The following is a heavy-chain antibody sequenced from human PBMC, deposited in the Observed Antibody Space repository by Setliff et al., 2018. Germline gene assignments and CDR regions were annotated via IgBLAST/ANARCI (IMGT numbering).Heavy chain of an antibody. V-gene: IGHV3-49*04. CDR2: IRSKAYGGTT. CDR1: GFTFGDYA. J-gene: IGHJ6*03. D-gene: IGHD3-3*01. CDR3: TREASVDFWSGYPYYYYMDV. Sequence: GGSLRLSCTASGFTFGDYAMSWVRQAPGKGLEWVGFIRSKAYGGTTEYAASVKGRFTISRDDSKSIACLQMNSLKTEDTAVYYCTREASVDFWSGYPYYYYMDVWGKGTTVT.